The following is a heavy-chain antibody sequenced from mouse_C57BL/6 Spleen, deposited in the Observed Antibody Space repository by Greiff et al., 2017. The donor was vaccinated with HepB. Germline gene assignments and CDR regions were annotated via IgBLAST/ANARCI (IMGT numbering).Heavy chain of an antibody. CDR1: GYSITSGYY. J-gene: IGHJ2*01. V-gene: IGHV3-6*01. CDR3: AREGDDCDY. CDR2: LSYDGSN. Sequence: EVKLQQSGPGLVKPSQSLSLTCSVTGYSITSGYYSNRIRQSSGNKLEWLGYLSYDGSNKYNPTLIKRISITRDTSKNQFVLKLNSVPTEDTATYYWAREGDDCDYWGQGTTLTVSS. D-gene: IGHD3-3*01.